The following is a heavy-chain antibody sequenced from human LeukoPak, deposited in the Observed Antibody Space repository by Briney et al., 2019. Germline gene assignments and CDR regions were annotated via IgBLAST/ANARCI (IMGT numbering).Heavy chain of an antibody. Sequence: PSETLSLTCTVSGGSISSYYWSWIRQPPGKGLEWIGYIYYSGSTYYNPSLKSRVTISVDRSKNQFSLKLSSVTAADTAVYYCARFGGRDYWGQGTLVTVSS. CDR2: IYYSGST. J-gene: IGHJ4*02. V-gene: IGHV4-59*12. CDR3: ARFGGRDY. D-gene: IGHD3-16*01. CDR1: GGSISSYY.